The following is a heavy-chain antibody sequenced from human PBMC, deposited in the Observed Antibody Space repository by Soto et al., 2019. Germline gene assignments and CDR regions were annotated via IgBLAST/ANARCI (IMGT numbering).Heavy chain of an antibody. J-gene: IGHJ5*02. V-gene: IGHV3-74*01. CDR2: INSDASHT. D-gene: IGHD6-13*01. Sequence: GGSLRLSCAASGFTFSTYWMHWIRQVPGKGLEWVSRINSDASHTYYADSVKGRFTISRDNAKNTLHLEMNSLRAEDTAVYYCAREGPDSSSWFVFRNWFDPWGQGTLVTVSS. CDR3: AREGPDSSSWFVFRNWFDP. CDR1: GFTFSTYW.